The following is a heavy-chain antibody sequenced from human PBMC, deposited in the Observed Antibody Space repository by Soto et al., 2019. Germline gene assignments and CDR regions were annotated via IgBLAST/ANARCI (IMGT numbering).Heavy chain of an antibody. Sequence: GGSLRLSCAASGFTFSSYAMHWVRQAPGKGLEWVAVISYDGSNKYYADSVKGRFTISRDNSKNTLYLQMNSLRAEDTAVYYCARDLIPMITFGGAHYWGQGTLVTVSS. J-gene: IGHJ4*02. CDR3: ARDLIPMITFGGAHY. CDR2: ISYDGSNK. CDR1: GFTFSSYA. D-gene: IGHD3-16*01. V-gene: IGHV3-30-3*01.